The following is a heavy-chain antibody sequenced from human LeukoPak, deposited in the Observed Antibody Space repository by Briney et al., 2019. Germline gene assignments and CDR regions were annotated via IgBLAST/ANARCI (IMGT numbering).Heavy chain of an antibody. V-gene: IGHV1-2*02. Sequence: ASVKVSCKASGYTFTGYYMHWVRQAPGQGLEWMGWINPNSGGTNYAQKFQGRVTMTRDTSISTAYVELSRLRSDDTAVYYCARVGYYYDSSGYYIGYWGQGTLVTVSS. CDR3: ARVGYYYDSSGYYIGY. CDR1: GYTFTGYY. CDR2: INPNSGGT. J-gene: IGHJ4*02. D-gene: IGHD3-22*01.